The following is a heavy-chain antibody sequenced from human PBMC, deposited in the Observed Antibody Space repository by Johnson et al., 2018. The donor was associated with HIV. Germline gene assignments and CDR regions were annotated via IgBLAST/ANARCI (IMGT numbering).Heavy chain of an antibody. Sequence: EKLVESGGGLVQPGRSLRLSCTASGFTFGDYGMSWVRQAPGKGLEWVANIKQDGSEKYYADSVKGRFTISRDNSKNTLYLQMNSLRAEDTAVYYCAREFGQASSYAFDIWGQGTMVTVSS. V-gene: IGHV3-7*01. D-gene: IGHD3/OR15-3a*01. CDR3: AREFGQASSYAFDI. CDR1: GFTFGDYG. CDR2: IKQDGSEK. J-gene: IGHJ3*02.